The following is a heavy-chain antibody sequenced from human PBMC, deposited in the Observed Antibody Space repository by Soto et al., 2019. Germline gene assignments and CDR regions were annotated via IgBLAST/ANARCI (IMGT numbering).Heavy chain of an antibody. V-gene: IGHV3-66*01. J-gene: IGHJ4*02. CDR3: ATRMTTAPY. Sequence: EVQLVQSGGGLVQPGGSLRLSCAASGFTVSNNYLSWVRQAPGKALQWVSLIYSDGGTDYAESVKGRFTISRDNSKNTLYLHQNSLKAEDTAIYYCATRMTTAPYWGQGTLVTVSS. CDR2: IYSDGGT. D-gene: IGHD4-17*01. CDR1: GFTVSNNY.